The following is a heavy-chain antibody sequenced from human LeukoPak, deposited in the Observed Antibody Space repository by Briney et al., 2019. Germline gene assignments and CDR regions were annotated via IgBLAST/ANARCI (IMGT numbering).Heavy chain of an antibody. CDR1: GFTFSSYA. CDR3: AREGRVSGYDFDC. V-gene: IGHV3-23*01. J-gene: IGHJ4*02. Sequence: GGSLRLSCAASGFTFSSYAMNWVRQAPGKGLEWVSAISGYGGSTYYADSVKGRFTISRDNSKNTLYLQMNSLRVEDTAVYYCAREGRVSGYDFDCWGQGTLVTVSS. D-gene: IGHD5-12*01. CDR2: ISGYGGST.